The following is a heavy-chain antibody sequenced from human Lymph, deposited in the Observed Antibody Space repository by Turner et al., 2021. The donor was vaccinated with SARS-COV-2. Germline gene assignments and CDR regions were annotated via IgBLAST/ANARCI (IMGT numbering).Heavy chain of an antibody. CDR2: NSSSGGST. V-gene: IGHV3-23*01. D-gene: IGHD3-10*01. CDR3: ANVGSYFFDY. Sequence: VQLLLSGGGLVSPGWSLRLPCAASGFTFSNPAMSWVRQAAGKGLEWVAVNSSSGGSTYYAASVKGRFTISRDNSKNTLFLQMNSLRAGDTALYYCANVGSYFFDYWGQGTLVTVSS. CDR1: GFTFSNPA. J-gene: IGHJ4*02.